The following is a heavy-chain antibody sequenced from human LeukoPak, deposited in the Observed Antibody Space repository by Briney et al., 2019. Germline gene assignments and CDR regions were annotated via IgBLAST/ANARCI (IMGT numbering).Heavy chain of an antibody. Sequence: SETLSLTCTVSGGSISSGSYYWGWIRQPPGKGLEWIGSIYYSGSTYYNPSLKSRVTISVDTSKNQFSLKLSSVTAADTAVYYCARHPYYYGSGSYPTYYYYYYMDVWGKGTTVTISS. CDR2: IYYSGST. CDR3: ARHPYYYGSGSYPTYYYYYYMDV. V-gene: IGHV4-39*01. J-gene: IGHJ6*03. D-gene: IGHD3-10*01. CDR1: GGSISSGSYY.